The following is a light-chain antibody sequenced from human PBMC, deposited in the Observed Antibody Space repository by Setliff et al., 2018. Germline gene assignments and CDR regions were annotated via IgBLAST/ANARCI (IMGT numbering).Light chain of an antibody. CDR2: EAT. CDR1: NSDVGGYNY. V-gene: IGLV2-14*03. J-gene: IGLJ2*01. CDR3: LSYTSETTHAL. Sequence: QSALTQPAAVSGSPGQSITISCAGTNSDVGGYNYVSWYQQHPNKAPKLMIYEATKRPSGVSDRFSGSKSGNTASLTISGLQAEDEADYYCLSYTSETTHALFAGGTK.